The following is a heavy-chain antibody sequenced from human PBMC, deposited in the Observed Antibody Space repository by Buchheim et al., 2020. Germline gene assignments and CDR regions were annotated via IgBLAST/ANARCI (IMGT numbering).Heavy chain of an antibody. J-gene: IGHJ6*02. D-gene: IGHD3-3*01. CDR1: GGSFSGYY. Sequence: QVQLQQWGAGLLKPSETLSLTCAVYGGSFSGYYWSWIRQPPGKGLEWIGEINHSGSTNYNPSLKSRVTISVDTSKNQFSLKLRYVTAADTAVYYCARHPRLLEWLFGRAYYYGMDVWGQGTT. CDR2: INHSGST. V-gene: IGHV4-34*01. CDR3: ARHPRLLEWLFGRAYYYGMDV.